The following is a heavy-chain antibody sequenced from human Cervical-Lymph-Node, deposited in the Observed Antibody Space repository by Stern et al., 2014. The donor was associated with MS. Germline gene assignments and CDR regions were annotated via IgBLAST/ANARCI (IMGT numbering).Heavy chain of an antibody. Sequence: EMQLVESGGGLVQPGGSLRLSCAASGFTFSSFSMNWVRQAPGKGLEWVSYISSRSSTIYYTDSVKGRFTISRDNAKNSLYLQMNSLRAEDTALYYCARTSTYGRYFFDNWGQGTLVTVSS. V-gene: IGHV3-48*01. CDR1: GFTFSSFS. CDR2: ISSRSSTI. CDR3: ARTSTYGRYFFDN. D-gene: IGHD4-17*01. J-gene: IGHJ4*02.